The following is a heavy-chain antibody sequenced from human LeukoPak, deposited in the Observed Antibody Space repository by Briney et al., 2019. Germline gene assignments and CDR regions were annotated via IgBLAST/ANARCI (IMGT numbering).Heavy chain of an antibody. V-gene: IGHV1-8*01. Sequence: ASVKVSCKASGYTFTSYDIIWVRQATGQGLEGMGCMNPNSGNTGYAHKYQCRVTMTRNTSISTAYMELSSLRSEDTAVYYCARVPYYYGEKDYYYMDVWGKGTTVTISS. CDR3: ARVPYYYGEKDYYYMDV. CDR2: MNPNSGNT. CDR1: GYTFTSYD. D-gene: IGHD4-17*01. J-gene: IGHJ6*03.